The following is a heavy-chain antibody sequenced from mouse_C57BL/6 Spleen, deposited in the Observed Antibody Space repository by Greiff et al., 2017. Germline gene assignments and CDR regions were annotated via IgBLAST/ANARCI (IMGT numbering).Heavy chain of an antibody. CDR2: IYPGDGDT. V-gene: IGHV1-80*01. J-gene: IGHJ1*03. Sequence: VQGVESGAELVKPGASVKISCKASGYAFSSYWMNWVKQRPGKGLEWIGQIYPGDGDTNYNGKFKGKATLTADKSSSTAYMQLSSLTSEDSAVYFCARILVYWYFDVWGTGTTVTVSS. CDR3: ARILVYWYFDV. CDR1: GYAFSSYW.